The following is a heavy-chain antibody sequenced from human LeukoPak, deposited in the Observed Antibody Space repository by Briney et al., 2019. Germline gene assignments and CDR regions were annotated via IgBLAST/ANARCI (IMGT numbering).Heavy chain of an antibody. CDR2: ISSSGSTI. D-gene: IGHD3-16*01. CDR1: GFTFSSYE. V-gene: IGHV3-48*03. CDR3: ARGRGDYFDY. J-gene: IGHJ4*02. Sequence: GGSLRLSCAASGFTFSSYEMNWVRQAPGKGLEWVSYISSSGSTIYYADSVKGRFTISRDNAKNSLYLQMDSLRAEDTAVYYCARGRGDYFDYWGQGTLVTVSS.